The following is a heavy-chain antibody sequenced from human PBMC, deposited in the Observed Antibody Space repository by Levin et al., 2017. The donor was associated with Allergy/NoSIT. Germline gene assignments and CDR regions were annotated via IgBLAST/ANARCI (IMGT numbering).Heavy chain of an antibody. CDR1: GGSFSGYY. J-gene: IGHJ4*02. Sequence: PSETLSLTCAVYGGSFSGYYWSWIRQPPGKGLEWIGEINHSGSTNYNPSLKSRVTISVDTSKNQFSLKLRSVTAADTAVYYCARNDEQRPIDYWGQGTLVTVSS. D-gene: IGHD6-25*01. CDR2: INHSGST. CDR3: ARNDEQRPIDY. V-gene: IGHV4-34*01.